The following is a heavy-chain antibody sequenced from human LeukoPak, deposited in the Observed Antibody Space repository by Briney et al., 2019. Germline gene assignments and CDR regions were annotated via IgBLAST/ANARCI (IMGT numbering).Heavy chain of an antibody. J-gene: IGHJ2*01. CDR1: GGSISSGGYY. D-gene: IGHD3-22*01. V-gene: IGHV4-31*03. CDR3: ARDRGGLAYYYDSSGPAWYLDL. Sequence: SQTLSLTCTVSGGSISSGGYYWSWIRQHPGKGLEWIGYIYYSGSTYYNPSLKSRVTISVDTSKNQFSLKLSSVTAADTAVYYCARDRGGLAYYYDSSGPAWYLDLWGRGTLVTVSS. CDR2: IYYSGST.